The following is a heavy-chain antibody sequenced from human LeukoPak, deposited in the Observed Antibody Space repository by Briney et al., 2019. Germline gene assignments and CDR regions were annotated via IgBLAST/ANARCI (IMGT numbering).Heavy chain of an antibody. Sequence: GASVKVSCKASGGTFSSYAISWVRQAPGQGLEWMGGIIPIFGTANYAQKFQGRVTITADESTSTAYMELSSLRSEDTAVYYCGIVVVPAASDYYYYGMDVWGQGTTVTVSS. CDR1: GGTFSSYA. CDR3: GIVVVPAASDYYYYGMDV. V-gene: IGHV1-69*13. J-gene: IGHJ6*02. D-gene: IGHD2-2*01. CDR2: IIPIFGTA.